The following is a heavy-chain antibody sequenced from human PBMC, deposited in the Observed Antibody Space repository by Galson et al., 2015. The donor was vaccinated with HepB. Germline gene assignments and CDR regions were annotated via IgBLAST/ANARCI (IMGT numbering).Heavy chain of an antibody. Sequence: GLEWIGEINHIGGTNYNPSLKSRATLSVDTSRKQFSLKLRSLNAADTAVYYCARRGGSRLTATFDLWGQGVVVTVSS. J-gene: IGHJ4*02. V-gene: IGHV4-34*01. CDR2: INHIGGT. CDR3: ARRGGSRLTATFDL. D-gene: IGHD2-15*01.